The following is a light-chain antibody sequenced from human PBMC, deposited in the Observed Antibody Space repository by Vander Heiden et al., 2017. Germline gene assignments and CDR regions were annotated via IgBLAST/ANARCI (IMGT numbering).Light chain of an antibody. Sequence: DIVMTQSPDSLAVSLGERATINCKSSQSVLYSSNNKNYLAWYQQKPGQPPKLLIYWASTRESGVPDRFSGSGSGTDFTLTISSLQAEDVAVYYCQQYYSTPQTFGQGTKLVIK. J-gene: IGKJ2*01. CDR1: QSVLYSSNNKNY. V-gene: IGKV4-1*01. CDR2: WAS. CDR3: QQYYSTPQT.